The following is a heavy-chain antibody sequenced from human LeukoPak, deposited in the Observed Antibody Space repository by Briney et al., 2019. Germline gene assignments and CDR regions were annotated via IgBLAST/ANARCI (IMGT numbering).Heavy chain of an antibody. J-gene: IGHJ4*02. V-gene: IGHV3-30-3*02. D-gene: IGHD3-9*01. CDR2: ISYDGSNK. Sequence: GRPLRLSCAASGFTFSSYAMHWVRQAPGKGLEWVAVISYDGSNKYYADSVKGRFTISRDNSKNTLYLQMNSLRAEDTAVYYCAKLADILTGYYIYWGQGTLVTVSS. CDR1: GFTFSSYA. CDR3: AKLADILTGYYIY.